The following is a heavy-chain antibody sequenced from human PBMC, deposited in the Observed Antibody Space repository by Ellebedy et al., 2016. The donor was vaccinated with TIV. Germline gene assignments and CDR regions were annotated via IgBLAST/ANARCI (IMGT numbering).Heavy chain of an antibody. Sequence: SETLSLTXAVYGGSFSGYYWSWIRQPPGKGLEWIGEINHSGSTYYNPSLKSRVTISVDTSKNQFSLKLSSVTAADTAVYYCARLGIETTTVRYYYYGMDVWGQGTTVTVSS. D-gene: IGHD4-17*01. CDR1: GGSFSGYY. CDR3: ARLGIETTTVRYYYYGMDV. J-gene: IGHJ6*02. CDR2: INHSGST. V-gene: IGHV4-34*01.